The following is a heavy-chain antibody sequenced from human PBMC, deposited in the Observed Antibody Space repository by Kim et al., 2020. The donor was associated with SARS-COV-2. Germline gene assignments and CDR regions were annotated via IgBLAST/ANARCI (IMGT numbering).Heavy chain of an antibody. CDR2: IKQDGTEK. Sequence: GGSLRLSCAASGFIFSSYWMSWVRQAPGKGLEWVANIKQDGTEKYYVDSVKGRFTISRDNAKNSVSVQMNSLRAEDTAVYYCARGGFSSSYYYYGMDVWG. CDR1: GFIFSSYW. V-gene: IGHV3-7*03. D-gene: IGHD6-13*01. CDR3: ARGGFSSSYYYYGMDV. J-gene: IGHJ6*01.